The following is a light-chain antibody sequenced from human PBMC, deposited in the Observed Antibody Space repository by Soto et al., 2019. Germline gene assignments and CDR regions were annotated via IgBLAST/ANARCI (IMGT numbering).Light chain of an antibody. CDR2: ASS. J-gene: IGKJ1*01. V-gene: IGKV1-39*01. CDR3: QQTYSNPRT. CDR1: QSISIY. Sequence: DIQMTQSPSSLSASVGDRVTITCRTSQSISIYLNWYQQIPGKAPKLLIYASSNLHTGVPSRFSGSASGTDFTLTISSLQPEDSATYFFQQTYSNPRTFGQGTKVEIK.